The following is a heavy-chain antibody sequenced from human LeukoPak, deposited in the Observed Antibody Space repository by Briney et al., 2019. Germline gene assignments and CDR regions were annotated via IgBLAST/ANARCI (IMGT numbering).Heavy chain of an antibody. D-gene: IGHD2-2*01. CDR1: EFSVGSNY. Sequence: GGSLRLSCAASEFSVGSNYMTWVRQAPGKGLEWVSSISGSGGGTYYADSVKGRFTISRDNSRNTLYLQMNSLRAEDTAVYYCAKDLGSSTSCSDYWGQGTLVTVSS. CDR3: AKDLGSSTSCSDY. V-gene: IGHV3-23*01. J-gene: IGHJ4*02. CDR2: ISGSGGGT.